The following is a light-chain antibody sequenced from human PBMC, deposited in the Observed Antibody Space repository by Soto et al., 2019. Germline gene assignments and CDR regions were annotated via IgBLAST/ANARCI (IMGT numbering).Light chain of an antibody. J-gene: IGKJ2*01. CDR2: GAS. V-gene: IGKV3-20*01. CDR3: QQYGRSPLLYT. Sequence: EIVLTQSPGTLSLSPGERATLSCRASQSVTSNFLAWYQQKPGQAPRLLIYGASTWAAGVPDRFSGSGSGTDFTLTITRLEPEDFAVYYCQQYGRSPLLYTFGQGTKLGVK. CDR1: QSVTSNF.